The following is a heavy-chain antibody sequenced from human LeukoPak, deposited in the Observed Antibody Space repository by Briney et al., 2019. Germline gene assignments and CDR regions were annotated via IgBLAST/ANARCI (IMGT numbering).Heavy chain of an antibody. V-gene: IGHV4-34*01. CDR1: GGSFSGYY. CDR3: ARGRGDVVVVAAVYYFDY. D-gene: IGHD2-15*01. CDR2: INHSGST. Sequence: PSETLSLTCAVYGGSFSGYYWSWIRQPPGKGLEWIGEINHSGSTNYNPSLKSRVTISVDTSKNQFSLKLSSVTAADTAVYYCARGRGDVVVVAAVYYFDYWGQGTLVTVSS. J-gene: IGHJ4*02.